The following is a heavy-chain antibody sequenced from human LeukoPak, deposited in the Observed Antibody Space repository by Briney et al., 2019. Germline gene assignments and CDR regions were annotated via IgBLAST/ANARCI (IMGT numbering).Heavy chain of an antibody. V-gene: IGHV3-9*03. CDR1: GFTFDDYA. D-gene: IGHD3-3*01. J-gene: IGHJ6*03. CDR3: AKGGGAYYYYYMDV. Sequence: GRSLRLSCAVSGFTFDDYAMHWVRQAPGKGLEWVSGVSWNSGSIDYADSVKGRFTISRDNAKNSLYLQMNSLRAEDMALYYCAKGGGAYYYYYMDVWGKGTTVTVSS. CDR2: VSWNSGSI.